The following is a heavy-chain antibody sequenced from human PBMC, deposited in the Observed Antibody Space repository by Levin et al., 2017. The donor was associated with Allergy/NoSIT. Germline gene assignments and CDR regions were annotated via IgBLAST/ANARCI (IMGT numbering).Heavy chain of an antibody. J-gene: IGHJ4*02. Sequence: PSETLSLTCAVSGVSISNDYWWVWIRQPPGKGLAWIGSIYHSGSTFYNPSLKSRVTMSVDTSTNQFSLKLSSVTAADTAVYYCARQLAVGRWSFDYWGQGTLVTVSS. CDR3: ARQLAVGRWSFDY. CDR1: GVSISNDYW. D-gene: IGHD4-23*01. CDR2: IYHSGST. V-gene: IGHV4-38-2*01.